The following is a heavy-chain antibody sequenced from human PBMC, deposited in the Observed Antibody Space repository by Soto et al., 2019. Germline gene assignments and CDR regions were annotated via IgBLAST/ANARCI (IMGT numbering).Heavy chain of an antibody. CDR3: ARRYCGGDSCYSSFDY. J-gene: IGHJ4*01. CDR1: GGSISTYY. V-gene: IGHV4-59*08. D-gene: IGHD2-15*01. Sequence: SSETLSLTCTVSGGSISTYYWSWIRQPPGKGLEWIGYIYYIGSTNYNPSLKSRVIMSVDTSKNQFSLKLNSVSAADTAVYYCARRYCGGDSCYSSFDYWGQGILVTVSS. CDR2: IYYIGST.